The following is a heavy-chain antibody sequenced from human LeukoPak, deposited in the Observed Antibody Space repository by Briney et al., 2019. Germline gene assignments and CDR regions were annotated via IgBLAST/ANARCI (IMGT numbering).Heavy chain of an antibody. CDR1: GYTFTRYY. CDR3: ARDEEVWSYSVY. J-gene: IGHJ4*02. Sequence: ASVKVSCKASGYTFTRYYMHWVRQAPGQGLEWMGWINPNSGGTNYAQKFQGRVTMTRDTSISTAYMELSRLRSDDTAVYYCARDEEVWSYSVYWGQGTLVTVSS. V-gene: IGHV1-2*02. D-gene: IGHD3-10*01. CDR2: INPNSGGT.